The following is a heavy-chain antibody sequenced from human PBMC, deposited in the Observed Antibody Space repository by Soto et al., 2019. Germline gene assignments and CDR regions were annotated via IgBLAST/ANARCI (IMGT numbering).Heavy chain of an antibody. D-gene: IGHD4-4*01. CDR1: GFTVSSNY. CDR3: ARDGDDYTVDYYYYMDV. J-gene: IGHJ6*03. V-gene: IGHV3-66*01. CDR2: IYSGGST. Sequence: GGSLRLSCAASGFTVSSNYMSWVRQAPGKGLEWVSVIYSGGSTYYADSVKGRFTISRDNSKNTLYLQMNSLRAEDTAVYYCARDGDDYTVDYYYYMDVWGKGTTVTVSS.